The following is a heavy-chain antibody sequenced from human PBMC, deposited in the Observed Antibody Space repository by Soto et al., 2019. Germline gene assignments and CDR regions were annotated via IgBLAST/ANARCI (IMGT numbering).Heavy chain of an antibody. Sequence: QVQLVESGGGVVQPGRSLRLSCAASGFTFSSYAMHWFRQAPGKGLEWVAVISYDGSNKYYADSVKRRFTISRDNSKNTLYLQMNSLRTEDTAVYYCARPLWRDDYNWAYFDLWGRGTLVTVSS. D-gene: IGHD4-4*01. CDR1: GFTFSSYA. CDR2: ISYDGSNK. V-gene: IGHV3-30-3*01. CDR3: ARPLWRDDYNWAYFDL. J-gene: IGHJ2*01.